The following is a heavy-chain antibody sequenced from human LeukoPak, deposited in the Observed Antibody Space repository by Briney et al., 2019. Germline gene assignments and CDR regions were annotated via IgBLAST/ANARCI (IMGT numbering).Heavy chain of an antibody. J-gene: IGHJ2*01. CDR1: GFTFSTYG. D-gene: IGHD3-10*01. Sequence: GGSLRLSCEVSGFTFSTYGMSWVRQAPGKGLEWVSAITGSGGRTYYADSVKGRFAISRDNSRDRLYLETNSLRAEDTAVYYCARDRMGAIMYFDVWGRGTLVTVSS. CDR3: ARDRMGAIMYFDV. V-gene: IGHV3-23*01. CDR2: ITGSGGRT.